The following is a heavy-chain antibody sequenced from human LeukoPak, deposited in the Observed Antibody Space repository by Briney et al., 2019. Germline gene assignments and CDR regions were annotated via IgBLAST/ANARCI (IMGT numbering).Heavy chain of an antibody. D-gene: IGHD6-19*01. V-gene: IGHV1-18*01. CDR2: ISTYNGNT. CDR1: GYTFTSYG. Sequence: ASVKVSCKAPGYTFTSYGISWVRQAPGQGLEWMGWISTYNGNTNYAQKLQGRVTMTTDTSTSTAYMELRSLRSDDTAVYYCARAQHSSGWYQEADYWGQGTLVTVSS. CDR3: ARAQHSSGWYQEADY. J-gene: IGHJ4*02.